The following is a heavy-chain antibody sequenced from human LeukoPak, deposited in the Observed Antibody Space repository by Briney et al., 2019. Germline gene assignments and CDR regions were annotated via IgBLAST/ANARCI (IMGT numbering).Heavy chain of an antibody. CDR3: AKDRASAGVSGLFPS. CDR2: ISNGGSV. Sequence: GGSLRLSCAASGFTFTSSAIHWVRQAPGKGLEWVAVISNGGSVYADSVKGRFTVSRDNSKNTVHLQMSSLRTDDTALYYCAKDRASAGVSGLFPSCGQGTLVTVSS. CDR1: GFTFTSSA. D-gene: IGHD5/OR15-5a*01. J-gene: IGHJ5*02. V-gene: IGHV3-30*18.